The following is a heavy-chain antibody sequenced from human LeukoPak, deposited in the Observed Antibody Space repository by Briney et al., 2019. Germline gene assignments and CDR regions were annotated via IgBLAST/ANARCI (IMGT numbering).Heavy chain of an antibody. V-gene: IGHV3-7*01. J-gene: IGHJ4*02. CDR3: ARDEGYDSSGYYSPLDFDY. Sequence: PGGSLRLSCAASGFTFSSYWMSWVRQAPGKGLEWVANIKQDGSEKYYVDSVKGRFTISRDNAKNSLYLQMNSLRAEDTAVYYCARDEGYDSSGYYSPLDFDYWGQGTLVTVSS. CDR2: IKQDGSEK. D-gene: IGHD3-22*01. CDR1: GFTFSSYW.